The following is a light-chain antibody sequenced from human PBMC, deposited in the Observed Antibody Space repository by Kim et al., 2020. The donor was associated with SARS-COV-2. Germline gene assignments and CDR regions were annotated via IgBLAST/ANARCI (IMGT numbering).Light chain of an antibody. V-gene: IGKV1-39*01. CDR2: AAS. Sequence: DIQMTQSPSSLSASVGDRVTITCRTSQRISSSLNWYQQKPGTAPKLLIYAASGLQSGVPSRFSGSGSGTDLTLTINGLQPEDFATYFCQQSYTFPRTFGQGTKVDIK. CDR1: QRISSS. CDR3: QQSYTFPRT. J-gene: IGKJ1*01.